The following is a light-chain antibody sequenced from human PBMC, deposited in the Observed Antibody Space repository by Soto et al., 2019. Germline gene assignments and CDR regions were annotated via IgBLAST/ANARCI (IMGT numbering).Light chain of an antibody. V-gene: IGKV3-15*01. CDR3: QQYNNWWT. J-gene: IGKJ1*01. Sequence: EIVMTQSPVTLSVSPGERATLSCRAGQSVSSNLAWYQQKPGQAPRLLIYGASTRATDIPARFTGSGSGTEFTLTISSLQFDDSAVYYCQQYNNWWTFGQGTKVEIK. CDR2: GAS. CDR1: QSVSSN.